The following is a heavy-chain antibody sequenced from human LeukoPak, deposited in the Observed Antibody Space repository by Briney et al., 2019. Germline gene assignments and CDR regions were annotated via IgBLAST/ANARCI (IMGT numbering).Heavy chain of an antibody. CDR1: GFTFSSYS. V-gene: IGHV3-48*01. CDR2: ISSSSSTI. CDR3: ARDRILDDFWSGYYMVGAFDI. J-gene: IGHJ3*02. D-gene: IGHD3-3*01. Sequence: GGSLRLSCAASGFTFSSYSMNWVRQAPGKGLEWVSYISSSSSTIYYADSVKGRFTISRDNAKNSLYLQMNSLRAENTAVYYCARDRILDDFWSGYYMVGAFDIWGQGTMVTVSS.